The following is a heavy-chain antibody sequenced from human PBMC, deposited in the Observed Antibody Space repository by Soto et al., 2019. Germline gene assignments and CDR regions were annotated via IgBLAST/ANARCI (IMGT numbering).Heavy chain of an antibody. V-gene: IGHV1-69*14. CDR2: ILPIFGTA. CDR1: GGSFSTSS. CDR3: ARGHEFGGNSDAYDI. Sequence: QVLLVQSGAEMKKPGSSVRVSCKASGGSFSTSSINWVRQAPGQRPEWMANILPIFGTADYAQKFQGRLTITAATSXXTAYMELRSLFSEDTAVYYCARGHEFGGNSDAYDIWGQGTVVTVSS. D-gene: IGHD2-21*01. J-gene: IGHJ3*02.